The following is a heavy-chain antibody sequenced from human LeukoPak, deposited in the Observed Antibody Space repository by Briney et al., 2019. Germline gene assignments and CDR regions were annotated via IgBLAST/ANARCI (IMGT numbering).Heavy chain of an antibody. J-gene: IGHJ4*02. D-gene: IGHD3-22*01. Sequence: SGPALVKPTQTLTLTCTFSGFSLSTSGMCVSWIRQPPGKALEWLARIDWDDDKYYSKSLKTRLTISKDTSKNQVVLTMTNMDPVDTATYYCARIRYDSSGYPYYFDYWGQGTLVTVSS. CDR2: IDWDDDK. CDR1: GFSLSTSGMC. V-gene: IGHV2-70*11. CDR3: ARIRYDSSGYPYYFDY.